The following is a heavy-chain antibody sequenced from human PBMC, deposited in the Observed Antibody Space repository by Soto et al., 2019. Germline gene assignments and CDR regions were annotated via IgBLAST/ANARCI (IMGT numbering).Heavy chain of an antibody. J-gene: IGHJ6*03. CDR3: ARDLSWGSNWYYYMDV. CDR1: GFILSDCA. D-gene: IGHD7-27*01. CDR2: ISSSSSVI. V-gene: IGHV3-48*01. Sequence: GGSLRLSCATSGFILSDCAINWVRQAPGKGLEWVSYISSSSSVIDYADSVKGRFTVSRDNARNSLYLQMNSLRAEDTAVYYCARDLSWGSNWYYYMDVWGKGTTVTVSS.